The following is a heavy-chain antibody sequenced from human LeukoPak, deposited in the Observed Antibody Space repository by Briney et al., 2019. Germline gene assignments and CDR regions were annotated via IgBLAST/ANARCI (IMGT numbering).Heavy chain of an antibody. D-gene: IGHD4-17*01. J-gene: IGHJ4*02. CDR2: ISSSSSYT. Sequence: GGSLRLSCAASGFTFSDYYMSWIRQAPGKGLEWISFISSSSSYTNYADSVKGRFTISRDNTKDSLYLQMNNLRAEDTAVYYCARGGADYVIGYWGQGTLVTVSS. CDR3: ARGGADYVIGY. CDR1: GFTFSDYY. V-gene: IGHV3-11*06.